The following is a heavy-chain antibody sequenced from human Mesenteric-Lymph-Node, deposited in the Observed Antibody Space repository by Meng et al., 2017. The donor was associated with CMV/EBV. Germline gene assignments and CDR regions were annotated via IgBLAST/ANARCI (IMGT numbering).Heavy chain of an antibody. D-gene: IGHD5-24*01. CDR2: IIPIFGSA. J-gene: IGHJ6*02. CDR1: A. V-gene: IGHV1-69*05. CDR3: ARDGERRWRQFRNTYYGMDV. Sequence: AISWVRQAPGQGLEWMGGIIPIFGSANYAQKFRGRVSFTTDKSKTTAYMELNSLTSDDTAVYYCARDGERRWRQFRNTYYGMDVWGQGTTVTVSS.